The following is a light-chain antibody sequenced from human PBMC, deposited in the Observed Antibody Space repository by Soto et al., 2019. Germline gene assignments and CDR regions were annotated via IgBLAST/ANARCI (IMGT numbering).Light chain of an antibody. CDR2: RNN. Sequence: QSVLTQPPSASGTPGQRVTISCSGSRSNIGNNYVHWYQQLPGTAPKLLIYRNNQRPSGVPDRFSGSKSGTSASLAISGLRSEDEADYHCAAWDDSLSGWVFGGGTKLTVL. V-gene: IGLV1-47*01. CDR3: AAWDDSLSGWV. J-gene: IGLJ3*02. CDR1: RSNIGNNY.